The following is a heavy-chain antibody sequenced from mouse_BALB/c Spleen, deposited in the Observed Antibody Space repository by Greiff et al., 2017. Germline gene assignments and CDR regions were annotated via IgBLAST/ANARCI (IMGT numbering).Heavy chain of an antibody. CDR2: INPYNGDT. D-gene: IGHD1-1*01. CDR3: ARDFYYYGSSPAWFAY. J-gene: IGHJ3*01. CDR1: GYSFTGYF. Sequence: EVQLQQSGPELVKPGASVKISCKASGYSFTGYFMNWVMQSHGKSLEWIGRINPYNGDTFYNQKFKGKATLTVDKSSSTAHMELRSLASEDSAVYYCARDFYYYGSSPAWFAYWGQGTLVTVSA. V-gene: IGHV1-20*02.